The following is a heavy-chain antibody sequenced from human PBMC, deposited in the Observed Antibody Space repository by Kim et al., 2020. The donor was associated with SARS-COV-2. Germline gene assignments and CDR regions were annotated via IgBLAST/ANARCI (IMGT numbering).Heavy chain of an antibody. CDR1: GGTFSSYA. CDR2: IIPILGIA. J-gene: IGHJ6*03. D-gene: IGHD3-9*01. CDR3: ARAPRGDYDILTGYYRPNYYYYYMDV. V-gene: IGHV1-69*04. Sequence: SVQVSCKASGGTFSSYAISWVRQAPGQGLEWMGRIIPILGIANYAQKFQGRVTITADKSTSTAYMELSSLRSEDTAVYYCARAPRGDYDILTGYYRPNYYYYYMDVWGKGTTVTVSS.